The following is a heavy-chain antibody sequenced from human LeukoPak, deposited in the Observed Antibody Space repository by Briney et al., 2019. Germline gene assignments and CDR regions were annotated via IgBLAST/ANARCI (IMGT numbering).Heavy chain of an antibody. V-gene: IGHV4-31*03. J-gene: IGHJ4*02. Sequence: SETLSLTCTVSGGSISSGGCYWSWIRQLPEKGLEWIGYIYYSGNTFYNPSLKNGVTMSVDTSKNQFSLRLSSVTAEDTAVYYCAKARYNWNDGDYYFDYWGQGTLVTVSS. CDR3: AKARYNWNDGDYYFDY. D-gene: IGHD1-1*01. CDR2: IYYSGNT. CDR1: GGSISSGGCY.